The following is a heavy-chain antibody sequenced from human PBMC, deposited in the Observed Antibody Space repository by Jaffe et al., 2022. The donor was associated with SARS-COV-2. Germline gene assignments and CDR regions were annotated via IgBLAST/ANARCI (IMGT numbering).Heavy chain of an antibody. CDR1: GYTFTSYD. CDR2: MNPNSGNT. D-gene: IGHD3-3*01. V-gene: IGHV1-8*01. Sequence: QVQLVQSGAEVKKPGASVKVSCKASGYTFTSYDINWVRQATGQGLEWMGWMNPNSGNTGYAQKFQGRVTMTRNTSISTAYMELSSLRSEDTAVYYCARGHDFWSGYYYHFDYWGQGTLVTVSS. CDR3: ARGHDFWSGYYYHFDY. J-gene: IGHJ4*02.